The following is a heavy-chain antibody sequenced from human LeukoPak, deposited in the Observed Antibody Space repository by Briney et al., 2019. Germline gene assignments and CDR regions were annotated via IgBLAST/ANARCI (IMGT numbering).Heavy chain of an antibody. CDR1: GFTFSNSA. J-gene: IGHJ4*02. CDR2: INGGGGGT. V-gene: IGHV3-23*01. Sequence: PGGSLRLSCAASGFTFSNSAVSWVHQAPGKGLEWLSTINGGGGGTYYADSVTGRFTISSDTSQNTLYLQMNSLRTDDTAVYYCAKANPTPRGVNFDYWGQGTLVTVSS. D-gene: IGHD3-10*01. CDR3: AKANPTPRGVNFDY.